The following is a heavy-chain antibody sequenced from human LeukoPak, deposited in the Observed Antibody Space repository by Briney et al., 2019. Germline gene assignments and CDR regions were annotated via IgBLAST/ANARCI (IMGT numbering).Heavy chain of an antibody. CDR2: ISYTGTT. CDR1: GASISNKF. CDR3: ARDTSGYYGRYES. Sequence: SETLFLTCNVSGASISNKFWSWIRHPPGKGLEWIGYISYTGTTNYNPSLQSRVTISVDTSKNQLSLRVTSMTAADTAVYYCARDTSGYYGRYESWGQGILVTVSS. J-gene: IGHJ4*02. D-gene: IGHD3-3*01. V-gene: IGHV4-59*01.